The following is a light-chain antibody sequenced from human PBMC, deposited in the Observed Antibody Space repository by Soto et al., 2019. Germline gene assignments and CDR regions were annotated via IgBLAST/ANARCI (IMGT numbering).Light chain of an antibody. CDR3: HQRGAWPLT. J-gene: IGKJ4*01. Sequence: ITLTQSPGTLSLSPGERATLSCRASQSVTNSLAWFQQKPGQAPRLLIDDASKRPSGVPARFSGSGSGTDFTLTISSLEPEDFAVYYCHQRGAWPLTFGGGTTVEI. V-gene: IGKV3-11*01. CDR2: DAS. CDR1: QSVTNS.